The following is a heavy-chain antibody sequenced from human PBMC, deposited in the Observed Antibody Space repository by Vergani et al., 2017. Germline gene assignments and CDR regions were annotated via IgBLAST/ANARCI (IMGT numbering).Heavy chain of an antibody. CDR1: GDSVSSNSAA. CDR2: TYYRSKWYN. CDR3: ASDPDIVVVPAAIRGPDYYYYYGMDV. J-gene: IGHJ6*02. D-gene: IGHD2-2*02. V-gene: IGHV6-1*01. Sequence: QVQLQQSGPGLVKPSQTLSLTCAISGDSVSSNSAAWNWIRQSPSRGLEWLGRTYYRSKWYNDYAVSVKSRITINPDTSKNQFSLQLNSVTPEDTAVYYCASDPDIVVVPAAIRGPDYYYYYGMDVWGQGTTVTVSS.